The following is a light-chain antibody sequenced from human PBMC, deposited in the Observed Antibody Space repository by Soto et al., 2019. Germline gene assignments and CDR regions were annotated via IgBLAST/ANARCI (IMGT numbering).Light chain of an antibody. CDR1: QSLVYSDGNTY. CDR2: KVS. Sequence: DVVMTQSPLSLPVTLGQPASISCRSSQSLVYSDGNTYLNWFQQRPGQSPRRLIYKVSNRDSGVPDRCSGSGSGTDFTLKISRVEAEDVGDYDCMQGTHLPPTFGQGTKVEIK. V-gene: IGKV2-30*01. J-gene: IGKJ1*01. CDR3: MQGTHLPPT.